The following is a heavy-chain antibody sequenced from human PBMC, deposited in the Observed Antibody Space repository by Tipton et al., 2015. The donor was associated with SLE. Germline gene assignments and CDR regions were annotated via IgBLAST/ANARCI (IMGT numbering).Heavy chain of an antibody. CDR1: GGSISNFA. V-gene: IGHV1-69*01. CDR3: ARDRGLGTYISRTNVGFYNMDV. CDR2: IVPIFGTT. Sequence: QVQLVQSGAEVKTPGSSVKVSCQASGGSISNFAFSWVRQAPGQGLEWMGGIVPIFGTTNYAQKFQARITIDADESASTVYMELSGLTSEDTAVYFCARDRGLGTYISRTNVGFYNMDVWGKGTTVTVSS. D-gene: IGHD3-3*02. J-gene: IGHJ6*03.